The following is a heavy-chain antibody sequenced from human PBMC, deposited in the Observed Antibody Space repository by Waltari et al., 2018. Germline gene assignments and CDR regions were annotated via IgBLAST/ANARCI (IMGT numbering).Heavy chain of an antibody. V-gene: IGHV3-30*18. D-gene: IGHD1-1*01. CDR3: AKVPGTSQLYYLDN. Sequence: QVQLVESGGGAVQPGRSLRLSCAATGFTFSSYAMHWVRQAPGNGLEWVAVIAYNGNDKYYTDSVKGRFTSSRDNSKNTLYLQMNSLRPEDTAVYYCAKVPGTSQLYYLDNWGQGTLVTVSS. CDR2: IAYNGNDK. J-gene: IGHJ4*02. CDR1: GFTFSSYA.